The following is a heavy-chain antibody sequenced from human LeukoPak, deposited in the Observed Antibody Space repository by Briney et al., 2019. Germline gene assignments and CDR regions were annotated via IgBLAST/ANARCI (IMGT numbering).Heavy chain of an antibody. Sequence: TGGSLSLSCAASGFTFSNYWMSWVRQSAGKGLEWVGNINPDGSEKYSVDSLKGRFTISRDNAKNSLFLQMNSLRAEDTAVYYCARNWDVDTAMLWGQGTLVTVSS. J-gene: IGHJ4*02. CDR1: GFTFSNYW. CDR3: ARNWDVDTAML. V-gene: IGHV3-7*02. D-gene: IGHD5-18*01. CDR2: INPDGSEK.